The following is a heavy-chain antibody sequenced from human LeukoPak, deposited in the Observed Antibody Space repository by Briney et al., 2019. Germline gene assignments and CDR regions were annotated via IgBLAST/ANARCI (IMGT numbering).Heavy chain of an antibody. CDR1: GYTFTSYY. J-gene: IGHJ6*02. D-gene: IGHD2-15*01. Sequence: AASVTVSCTAFGYTFTSYYMHWVRQAPGQGLEWMGRINPNSGGTNYAQKFQGRVTVTSDTSAATAYVELNSLTSEDTAVYYCARERWHCRVNCYSVYYYALDVWGQGTTVTVSS. CDR3: ARERWHCRVNCYSVYYYALDV. V-gene: IGHV1-2*06. CDR2: INPNSGGT.